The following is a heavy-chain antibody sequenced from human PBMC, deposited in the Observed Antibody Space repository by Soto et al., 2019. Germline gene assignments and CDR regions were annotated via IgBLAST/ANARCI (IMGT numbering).Heavy chain of an antibody. V-gene: IGHV4-59*01. Sequence: SETLSLTCTVSGGSISSYYWSWIRQPPGKGLEWIGYIYYSRSTNYNPSLKSRVTISVDTSKNQFSLKLSSVTAADTAVYYCARVARPYCSSTSCYLDAFDIWGQGTMVTVSS. CDR1: GGSISSYY. D-gene: IGHD2-2*01. CDR2: IYYSRST. J-gene: IGHJ3*02. CDR3: ARVARPYCSSTSCYLDAFDI.